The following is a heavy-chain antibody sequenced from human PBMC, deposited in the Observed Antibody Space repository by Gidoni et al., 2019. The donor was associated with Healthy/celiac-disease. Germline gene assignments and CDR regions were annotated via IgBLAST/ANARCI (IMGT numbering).Heavy chain of an antibody. CDR1: GFTFSSYD. CDR2: ISYDGSNK. Sequence: QVQLVESGGGVVQPGRSLRLSCAASGFTFSSYDLHWFRQALGKGLEWVTIISYDGSNKDYADSVKGRFTISRDNSKNTLYLQMNSLRAEDTAVYYCARGPHLGSGYSSNNLPPDYWGQGTLVTVSS. V-gene: IGHV3-30-3*01. J-gene: IGHJ4*02. CDR3: ARGPHLGSGYSSNNLPPDY. D-gene: IGHD6-13*01.